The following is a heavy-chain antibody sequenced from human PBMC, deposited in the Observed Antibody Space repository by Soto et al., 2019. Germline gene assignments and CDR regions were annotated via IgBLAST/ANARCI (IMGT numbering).Heavy chain of an antibody. D-gene: IGHD1-7*01. CDR3: ARAGELPYDYYGMDV. CDR2: VSGYNGNT. CDR1: GYTFTTSG. V-gene: IGHV1-18*01. Sequence: QVQLVQSGGEVKKPGASVKVSCKASGYTFTTSGVSWVRQAPGQGLEWMGWVSGYNGNTKYEEKFHARVTMTTDTPTSTAYLELRSLTTDDTAVYYCARAGELPYDYYGMDVWGQGTTVIVSS. J-gene: IGHJ6*02.